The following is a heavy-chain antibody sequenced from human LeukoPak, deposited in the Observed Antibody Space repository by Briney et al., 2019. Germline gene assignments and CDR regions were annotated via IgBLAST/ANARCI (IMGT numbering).Heavy chain of an antibody. CDR3: ARAHRPPTIENRLFDP. Sequence: SETLSLTCAVYGGSFSGYYWSWIRQPPGKGLEWIGEINHSGSTNYNPSLKSRVTISVDTSKNQFSLKLSSVTAADTAVYYCARAHRPPTIENRLFDPWGQGTLVTVSS. J-gene: IGHJ5*02. CDR2: INHSGST. CDR1: GGSFSGYY. D-gene: IGHD5-12*01. V-gene: IGHV4-34*01.